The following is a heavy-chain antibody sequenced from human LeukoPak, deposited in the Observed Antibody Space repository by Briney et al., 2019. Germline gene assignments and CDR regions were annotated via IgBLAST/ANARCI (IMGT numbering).Heavy chain of an antibody. CDR3: AKGGQQHLVRGDYFDY. CDR2: IGPTGGST. D-gene: IGHD6-13*01. Sequence: AGGSLRLSCAASGFTFNTYAMIWVRQAPGKGLEWVSAIGPTGGSTYYADSVKGRFTISRDNSKNTLYLQMTSLRADDTALYYCAKGGQQHLVRGDYFDYWGQGTPVTASS. V-gene: IGHV3-23*01. CDR1: GFTFNTYA. J-gene: IGHJ4*02.